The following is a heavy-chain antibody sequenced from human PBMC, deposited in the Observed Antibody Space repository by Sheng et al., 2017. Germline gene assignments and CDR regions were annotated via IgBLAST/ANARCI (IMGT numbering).Heavy chain of an antibody. J-gene: IGHJ5*02. D-gene: IGHD3-3*01. CDR3: ARVPDIVVVQDVLRFLEWLLPHWFDP. Sequence: QVQLVQSGAEVKKPGASVKVSCKASGYTFTSYGISWVRQAPGQGLEWMGWISAYNGNTNYAQKLQGRVTMTTDTSTSTAYMELRSLRSDDTAVYYCARVPDIVVVQDVLRFLEWLLPHWFDPWGQGTLVTVSS. V-gene: IGHV1-18*01. CDR2: ISAYNGNT. CDR1: GYTFTSYG.